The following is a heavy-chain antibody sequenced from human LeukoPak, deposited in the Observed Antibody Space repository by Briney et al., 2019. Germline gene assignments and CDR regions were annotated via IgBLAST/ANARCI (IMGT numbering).Heavy chain of an antibody. Sequence: PGGSLRLSCAVSGFTFDDYAMHWVRQAPGKGLEWVSYISSSSSTIYYADSVKGRFTISRDNAKNSLYLQMNSLRAEDTAVYYCAELGITMIGGVWGKGTTVTISS. CDR3: AELGITMIGGV. D-gene: IGHD3-10*02. CDR2: ISSSSSTI. J-gene: IGHJ6*04. V-gene: IGHV3-48*01. CDR1: GFTFDDYA.